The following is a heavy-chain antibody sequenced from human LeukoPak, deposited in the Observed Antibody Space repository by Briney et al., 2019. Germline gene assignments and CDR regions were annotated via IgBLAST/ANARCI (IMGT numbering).Heavy chain of an antibody. V-gene: IGHV3-74*01. Sequence: GSLRLSCAASGFTFSSYWMHWVRQAPGKGPVWVSRINSDGSSTSYADSVKGRFTISRDNAKNTLYLQMNSLRAEDTAVYYCARGREIFGVVTPSPVRAYGMDVWGQGTTVTVSS. CDR1: GFTFSSYW. CDR2: INSDGSST. D-gene: IGHD3-3*01. J-gene: IGHJ6*02. CDR3: ARGREIFGVVTPSPVRAYGMDV.